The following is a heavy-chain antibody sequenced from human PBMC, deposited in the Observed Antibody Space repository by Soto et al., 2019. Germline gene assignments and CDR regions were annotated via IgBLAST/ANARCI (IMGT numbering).Heavy chain of an antibody. D-gene: IGHD3-3*01. Sequence: GESLKISCKGSGYSFTSYWIGWVRQMPGKGLEWMGIIYPGDSDTRYSPSFQGQVTISADKSISTAYLQWSSLKASDTAMYYCARSPSYYDFWSGRYYYYYYGMGVWGQGTTVTVSS. CDR1: GYSFTSYW. V-gene: IGHV5-51*01. J-gene: IGHJ6*02. CDR2: IYPGDSDT. CDR3: ARSPSYYDFWSGRYYYYYYGMGV.